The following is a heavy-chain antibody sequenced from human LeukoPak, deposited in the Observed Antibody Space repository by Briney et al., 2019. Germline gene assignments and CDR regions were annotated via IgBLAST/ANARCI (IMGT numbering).Heavy chain of an antibody. CDR3: ARVRSSVVDY. D-gene: IGHD6-19*01. CDR1: GITFSSYS. J-gene: IGHJ4*02. CDR2: ISGSSSTI. Sequence: GGSLRLSCAASGITFSSYSMNWVRQAPGKGLEWVSYISGSSSTIYYADSVKGRFTISRDNAKNSLYLQMNSLRAEDTAVYYCARVRSSVVDYWGQGTLVTVSS. V-gene: IGHV3-48*01.